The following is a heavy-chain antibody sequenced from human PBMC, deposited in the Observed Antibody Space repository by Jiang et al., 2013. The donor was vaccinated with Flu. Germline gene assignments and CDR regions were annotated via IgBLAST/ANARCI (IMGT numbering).Heavy chain of an antibody. CDR2: IDWDDDK. Sequence: KPTQTLTLTCTFSGFSLSTSGMCVSWIRQPPGKALEWLARIDWDDDKYYSTSLKTRLTISKDTSKNQVVLTMTNMDPVDTATYFCARVLDYYDRSGYGAFDIWGQGTMVTVSS. CDR1: GFSLSTSGMC. J-gene: IGHJ3*02. CDR3: ARVLDYYDRSGYGAFDI. V-gene: IGHV2-70*11. D-gene: IGHD3-22*01.